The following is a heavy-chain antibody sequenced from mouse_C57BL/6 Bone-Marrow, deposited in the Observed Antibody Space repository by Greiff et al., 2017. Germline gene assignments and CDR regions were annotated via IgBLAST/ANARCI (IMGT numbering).Heavy chain of an antibody. CDR2: ISSGGSNT. Sequence: EVKLVESGGDLVKPGGSLKLSCAASGFTFSSYGMYWVRQTPDKRLEWVASISSGGSNTYYPDSVKGRFTISRDNAKNTLYMQMSSLKSEDTAMYYCARRGGLRRYFDFWGTGTTVTVSS. D-gene: IGHD2-2*01. CDR1: GFTFSSYG. CDR3: ARRGGLRRYFDF. J-gene: IGHJ1*03. V-gene: IGHV5-6*02.